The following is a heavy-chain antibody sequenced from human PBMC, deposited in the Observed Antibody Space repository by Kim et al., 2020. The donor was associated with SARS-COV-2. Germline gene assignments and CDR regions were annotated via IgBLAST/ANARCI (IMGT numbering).Heavy chain of an antibody. CDR1: EYIFTDYF. J-gene: IGHJ4*02. Sequence: ASVKVSCKASEYIFTDYFIHWVRQAPGQGLEWMGWSNSNSGGTNFAPRFQGRVRMTRDTSISTAYMELSRRTSDETAVYYCARDSAAAAGTYFDCWGQGTLVTVSS. V-gene: IGHV1-2*02. CDR2: SNSNSGGT. CDR3: ARDSAAAAGTYFDC. D-gene: IGHD6-13*01.